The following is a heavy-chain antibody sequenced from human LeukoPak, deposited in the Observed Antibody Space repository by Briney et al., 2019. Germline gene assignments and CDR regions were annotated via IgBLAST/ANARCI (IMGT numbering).Heavy chain of an antibody. Sequence: GASVKVSCKASGGTFSSYAISWVRQAPGQGLEWMGGIIPIFGTANYAQKFQGRVTITTDESTSTAYMELSSLRSEDTAVYYCASTDGQGLTYWGQGTLVTVSS. CDR1: GGTFSSYA. CDR3: ASTDGQGLTY. D-gene: IGHD3-22*01. J-gene: IGHJ4*02. V-gene: IGHV1-69*05. CDR2: IIPIFGTA.